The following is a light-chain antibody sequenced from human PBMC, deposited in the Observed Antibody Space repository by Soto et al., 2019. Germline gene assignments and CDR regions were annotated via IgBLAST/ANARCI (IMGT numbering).Light chain of an antibody. CDR2: DVS. CDR3: CSYAGSYILI. CDR1: SSDVGGYNY. V-gene: IGLV2-11*01. Sequence: QSVLTQPRSVSGSPGQSVTISCTGTSSDVGGYNYVSWYQQHPGKVPKLMIFDVSKRPSGVPDRFSGSKSGNTASLTISGLQAEDEADYHCCSYAGSYILIFGGVTKVTVL. J-gene: IGLJ2*01.